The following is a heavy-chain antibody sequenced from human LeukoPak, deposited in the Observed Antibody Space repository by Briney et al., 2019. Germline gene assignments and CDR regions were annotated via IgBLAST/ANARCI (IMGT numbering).Heavy chain of an antibody. CDR1: GFTFTTYY. J-gene: IGHJ5*02. CDR2: IGCVGSII. D-gene: IGHD4-17*01. CDR3: ARDEYIHGDFTKFDT. V-gene: IGHV3-11*04. Sequence: GRSLRLSCAASGFTFTTYYMSWIRQAPGKGLEWVSFIGCVGSIISDADSVNGRFTISRDNAKNSLYLQMNSLRAEDTAVYYFARDEYIHGDFTKFDTWGQGTL.